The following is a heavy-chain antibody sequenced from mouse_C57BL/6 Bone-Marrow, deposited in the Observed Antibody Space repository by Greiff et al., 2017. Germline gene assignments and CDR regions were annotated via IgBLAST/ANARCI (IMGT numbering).Heavy chain of an antibody. V-gene: IGHV1-26*01. Sequence: EVQLQQSGPELVKPGASVKISCKASGYTFTDYYMNWVKQSPGKSLEWIGDINPNNGGTSYNQKFKGKATLPVDKSSSTAYMELRSLTSEDSAVYYCAARIYYYGSSDYWGQGTTLTVSS. D-gene: IGHD1-1*01. J-gene: IGHJ2*01. CDR3: AARIYYYGSSDY. CDR1: GYTFTDYY. CDR2: INPNNGGT.